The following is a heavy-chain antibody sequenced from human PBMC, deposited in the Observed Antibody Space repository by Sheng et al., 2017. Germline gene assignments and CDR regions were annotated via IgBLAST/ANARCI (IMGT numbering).Heavy chain of an antibody. V-gene: IGHV3-9*01. CDR1: GFTFDDYA. CDR3: VKGRTYSSSTSYFDF. Sequence: EVQLVESGGGLVQPGGSLTLSCAASGFTFDDYAMHWVRQDPVKGLEWVSGISWKSGSIDYGESVEGRFTISRDNARDALYLQMNSLKVEDTALYYCVKGRTYSSSTSYFDFWGQGIPVTVSS. D-gene: IGHD6-6*01. J-gene: IGHJ4*03. CDR2: ISWKSGSI.